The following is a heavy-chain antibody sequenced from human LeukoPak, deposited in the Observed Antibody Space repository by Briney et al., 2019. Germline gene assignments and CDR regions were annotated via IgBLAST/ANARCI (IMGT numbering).Heavy chain of an antibody. V-gene: IGHV1-8*01. CDR3: ARVTDPRTNWFDP. D-gene: IGHD1-7*01. CDR2: MNPNSGNT. Sequence: ASVTVSCKASGYTFTSYDINWVRQATGQGLEWMGWMNPNSGNTGYAQKFQGRVTMTRNTSISTAYMELSSLRSEDTAVYYCARVTDPRTNWFDPWGQGTLVTVSS. CDR1: GYTFTSYD. J-gene: IGHJ5*02.